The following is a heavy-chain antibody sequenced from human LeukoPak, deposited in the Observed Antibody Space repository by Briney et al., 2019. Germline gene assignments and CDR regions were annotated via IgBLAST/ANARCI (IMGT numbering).Heavy chain of an antibody. CDR1: GFTFSSYW. CDR2: IKQDGSEK. V-gene: IGHV3-7*01. D-gene: IGHD6-19*01. J-gene: IGHJ4*02. Sequence: GGSLRLSCAASGFTFSSYWMSWVRQAPGKGLEWVANIKQDGSEKYYVDSVKGRFTISRDNAKNSLYLQMNSLRAEDTAVYYCARVEVQWPKENSDYWGQGTLVTVSS. CDR3: ARVEVQWPKENSDY.